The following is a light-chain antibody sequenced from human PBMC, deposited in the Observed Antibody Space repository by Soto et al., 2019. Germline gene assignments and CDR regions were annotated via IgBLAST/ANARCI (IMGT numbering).Light chain of an antibody. Sequence: LKQPPSGSGAPGRRVTISCTGSSSNIGAGYDVSWYQQHPGKAPKLMICDVSDRPSGISNRFSGSKSGNTASLTISGFQAEDEADYYCSSYTTSSNYAFGTGTKVTVL. CDR1: SSNIGAGYD. CDR2: DVS. CDR3: SSYTTSSNYA. V-gene: IGLV2-14*01. J-gene: IGLJ1*01.